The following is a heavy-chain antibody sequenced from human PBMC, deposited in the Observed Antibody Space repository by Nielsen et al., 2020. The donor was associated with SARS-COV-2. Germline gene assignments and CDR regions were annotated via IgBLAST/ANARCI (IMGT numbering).Heavy chain of an antibody. CDR3: ARGGIALVRGTPERFDP. V-gene: IGHV7-4-1*02. Sequence: ASVKVSCKASGYTFSHYVINWVRQAPGQGLEWKGWMNTNTGDPMYAQDFTGRFVFSLDSSVSTAYLHISGLKPEDTAVYYCARGGIALVRGTPERFDPWGQGTLVTVSS. D-gene: IGHD3-10*01. CDR1: GYTFSHYV. J-gene: IGHJ5*02. CDR2: MNTNTGDP.